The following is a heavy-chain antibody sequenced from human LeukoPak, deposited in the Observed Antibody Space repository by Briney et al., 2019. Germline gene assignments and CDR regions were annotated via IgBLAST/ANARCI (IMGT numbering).Heavy chain of an antibody. D-gene: IGHD3-10*01. V-gene: IGHV3-23*01. CDR3: ANFYGSGI. J-gene: IGHJ4*02. CDR2: ISGSGGIT. Sequence: GGSLRLSCAASGFTFTTYALSWVRQAPGKGLDWVSGISGSGGITYYADSVKGRFTISRDNSKNTLYLQMNSLRAEDTAVYYCANFYGSGIWGQGTLVTVSS. CDR1: GFTFTTYA.